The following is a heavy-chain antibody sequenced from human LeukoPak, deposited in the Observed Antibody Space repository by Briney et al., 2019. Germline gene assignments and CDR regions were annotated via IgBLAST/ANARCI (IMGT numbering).Heavy chain of an antibody. V-gene: IGHV4-59*01. J-gene: IGHJ6*03. CDR2: IYYSGST. CDR1: GGSISSYY. CDR3: ARDGGANYYYYYIDV. D-gene: IGHD1-26*01. Sequence: SETLSLTCTVSGGSISSYYWSWIRQPPGKGLEWIGYIYYSGSTNYNPSLKSRVTISVDTSKNQFSLKLSSVTAADTAVYCCARDGGANYYYYYIDVWGKGTTVTVSS.